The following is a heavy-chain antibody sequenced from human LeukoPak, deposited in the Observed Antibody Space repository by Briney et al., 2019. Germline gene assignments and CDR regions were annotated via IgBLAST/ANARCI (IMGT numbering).Heavy chain of an antibody. CDR2: IYPGDSDT. CDR1: GYSFTSYW. Sequence: GESLKISCKGSGYSFTSYWIGWVRQMPGKGLEWMGIIYPGDSDTRYSPSFQGQVTISADKSISTAYLQWSSLKASDTAMYYCARAKQLWLRWLGAFDIWGQGTMVTVSS. D-gene: IGHD5-18*01. V-gene: IGHV5-51*01. CDR3: ARAKQLWLRWLGAFDI. J-gene: IGHJ3*02.